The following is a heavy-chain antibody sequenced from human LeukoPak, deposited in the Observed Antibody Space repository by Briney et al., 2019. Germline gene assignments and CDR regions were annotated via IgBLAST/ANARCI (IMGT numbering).Heavy chain of an antibody. J-gene: IGHJ3*02. CDR1: GGSFSGYY. Sequence: SETLSLTCAVYGGSFSGYYWSWIRQPPGKGLEWIGEINHSGSTNYNPSLKSRVTISVDTSKNQFSLKLSSVTAADTAVYYCARDLSYTGAAFDIWGQGTMVTVSS. V-gene: IGHV4-34*01. CDR2: INHSGST. CDR3: ARDLSYTGAAFDI. D-gene: IGHD5-18*01.